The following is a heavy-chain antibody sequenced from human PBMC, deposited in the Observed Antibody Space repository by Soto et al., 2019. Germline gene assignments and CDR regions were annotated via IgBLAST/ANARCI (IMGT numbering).Heavy chain of an antibody. J-gene: IGHJ6*02. CDR2: IYYRGNT. CDR1: GGSMSPYY. CDR3: ARHSKKTGDFDYYYGMDG. Sequence: PSGTLSLTCSVFGGSMSPYYWSWIRQSPGKGLEWIANIYYRGNTNYNPSLESRVTISIDTSKNQFSLKLNSLTAADTAVYYCARHSKKTGDFDYYYGMDGWGQGTTVT. D-gene: IGHD7-27*01. V-gene: IGHV4-59*08.